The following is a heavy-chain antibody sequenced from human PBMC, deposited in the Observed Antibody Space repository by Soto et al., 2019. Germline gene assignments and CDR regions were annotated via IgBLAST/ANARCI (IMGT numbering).Heavy chain of an antibody. V-gene: IGHV1-18*04. Sequence: ASVKVSCKASGYTFTSYGISWVRQAPGQGLEWMGWISAYNGNTNYAQKLQGRVTMTTDTSTSTAYMELRSLRSDDTAVYYCPTDATSSSGWYALSDYYGMDVWGQGTTGTVSS. CDR1: GYTFTSYG. CDR2: ISAYNGNT. D-gene: IGHD6-19*01. CDR3: PTDATSSSGWYALSDYYGMDV. J-gene: IGHJ6*02.